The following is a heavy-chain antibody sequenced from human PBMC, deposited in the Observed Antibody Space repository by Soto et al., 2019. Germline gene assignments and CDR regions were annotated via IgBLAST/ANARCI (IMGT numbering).Heavy chain of an antibody. CDR3: ARPVGDSSGYFAFDI. Sequence: KQSQTLSLTCAVYGGSFSGYYWSWIRQPPGKGLEWIGEINHSGSTNYNPSLKSRVTISVDTSKNQFSLKLSSVTAADTAVYYCARPVGDSSGYFAFDIWGQGTMVTVSS. D-gene: IGHD3-22*01. J-gene: IGHJ3*02. CDR1: GGSFSGYY. CDR2: INHSGST. V-gene: IGHV4-34*01.